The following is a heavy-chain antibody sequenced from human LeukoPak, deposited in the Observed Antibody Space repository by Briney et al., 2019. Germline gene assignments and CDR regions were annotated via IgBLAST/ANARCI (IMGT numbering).Heavy chain of an antibody. V-gene: IGHV4-59*12. D-gene: IGHD3-22*01. CDR2: IYYSGST. CDR3: ARDPPRPAYYYDQIEDAFDI. CDR1: GGSISSYY. Sequence: SETLSLTCTVSGGSISSYYWSWIRQPPAKGLEGVGYIYYSGSTNYNPSLKSRVTISVDTSKNQYSLKLSSVTAADTAVYYCARDPPRPAYYYDQIEDAFDIWGQGTMVTVSS. J-gene: IGHJ3*02.